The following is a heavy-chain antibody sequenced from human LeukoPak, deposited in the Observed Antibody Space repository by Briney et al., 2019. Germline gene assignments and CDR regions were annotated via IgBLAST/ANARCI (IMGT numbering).Heavy chain of an antibody. J-gene: IGHJ5*02. CDR1: GGSFSGYY. Sequence: SETLSLTCAVYGGSFSGYYWSWIRQPPGKGLEWIGEINHSGSTNYNPSLKSRVTISVDKSKNQFSLKLSSVTAADTAVYYCAGVRFSSGSRLFDPWGQGTLVTVSS. CDR2: INHSGST. V-gene: IGHV4-34*01. D-gene: IGHD6-19*01. CDR3: AGVRFSSGSRLFDP.